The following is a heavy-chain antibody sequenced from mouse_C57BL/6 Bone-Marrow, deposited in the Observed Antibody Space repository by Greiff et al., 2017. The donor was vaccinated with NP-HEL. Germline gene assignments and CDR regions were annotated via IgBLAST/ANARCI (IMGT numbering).Heavy chain of an antibody. CDR1: GYTFTSYG. J-gene: IGHJ2*01. D-gene: IGHD1-1*01. CDR2: IYPRSGNT. Sequence: VHLVESGAELARPGASVKLSCKASGYTFTSYGISWVKQRTGQGLEWIGEIYPRSGNTYYNEKFKGKATLTADKSSSTAYMELRSLTSEDSAVYFCARAGYGSSYYFDYWGQGTTLTVSS. CDR3: ARAGYGSSYYFDY. V-gene: IGHV1-81*01.